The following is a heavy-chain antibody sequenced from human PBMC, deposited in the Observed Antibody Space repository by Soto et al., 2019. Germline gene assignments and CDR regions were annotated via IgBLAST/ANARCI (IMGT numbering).Heavy chain of an antibody. CDR1: GFSFSNSG. CDR3: ARDYPRDYFHY. J-gene: IGHJ4*02. CDR2: ISFDGDK. Sequence: GSLRLSCTASGFSFSNSGMQWVRQTPGKGLEWVALISFDGDKYYVDSVKGRFTISRDNPTNTVYLQMNRLRPEDTAVYYCARDYPRDYFHYWGQGTLVTVSS. V-gene: IGHV3-30*03.